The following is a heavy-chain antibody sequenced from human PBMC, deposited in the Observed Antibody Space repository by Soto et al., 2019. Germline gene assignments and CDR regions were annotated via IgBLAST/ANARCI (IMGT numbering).Heavy chain of an antibody. CDR3: ARRGLDDDAYDI. V-gene: IGHV5-51*01. CDR2: IYPGDSET. D-gene: IGHD5-12*01. Sequence: GESLTISCKASGNIFSNYWIIWVRQLPGKGLESMGIIYPGDSETTYSPSFQGQVSISADKSLTTAFLQWSSLKASDTAMYYCARRGLDDDAYDIWGQGTMVTVSS. J-gene: IGHJ3*02. CDR1: GNIFSNYW.